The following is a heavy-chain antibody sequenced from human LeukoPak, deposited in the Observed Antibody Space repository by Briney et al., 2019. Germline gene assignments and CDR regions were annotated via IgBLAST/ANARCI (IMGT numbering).Heavy chain of an antibody. V-gene: IGHV1-46*01. J-gene: IGHJ5*02. CDR1: GYTFTSDY. CDR3: ARGEVITDWFDP. D-gene: IGHD3-22*01. CDR2: INPSGGST. Sequence: ASVKVSCKASGYTFTSDYMHWGRQAPGQGLEWMGIINPSGGSTSYAQKCQGRHTMTRDTSTSTVCMELSSLRSEGTAVYYCARGEVITDWFDPGGQGTLVTVSS.